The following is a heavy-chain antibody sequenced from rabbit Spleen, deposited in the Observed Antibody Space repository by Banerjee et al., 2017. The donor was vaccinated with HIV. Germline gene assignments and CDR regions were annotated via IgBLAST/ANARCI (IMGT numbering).Heavy chain of an antibody. D-gene: IGHD8-1*01. CDR2: IYAASSGAT. V-gene: IGHV1S40*01. J-gene: IGHJ6*01. CDR1: GFSLNSDYD. Sequence: QSLEESGGGLVKPGASLTLTCKASGFSLNSDYDMCWVRQAPGKGLEWIASIYAASSGATYSATWAKGRFTCSKTSSTTVTLQMTSLTVADTATYFCARDTGSSFSTYGMDLWGPGTLVTVS. CDR3: ARDTGSSFSTYGMDL.